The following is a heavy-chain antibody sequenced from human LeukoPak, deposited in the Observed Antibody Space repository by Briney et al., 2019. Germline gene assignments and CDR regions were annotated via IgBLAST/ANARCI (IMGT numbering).Heavy chain of an antibody. V-gene: IGHV4-34*01. D-gene: IGHD1-26*01. Sequence: PSEALSLTCVGYGGSFSGYYWSWIRQPPGKGVEWIGEINHSGSTNHNPSHKSRVTISVDTSKNQVSLKLSSVTAADTAVYYCSRWQKGSYRYYYYYSGMDVWGQGTTVTVSS. CDR3: SRWQKGSYRYYYYYSGMDV. J-gene: IGHJ6*02. CDR1: GGSFSGYY. CDR2: INHSGST.